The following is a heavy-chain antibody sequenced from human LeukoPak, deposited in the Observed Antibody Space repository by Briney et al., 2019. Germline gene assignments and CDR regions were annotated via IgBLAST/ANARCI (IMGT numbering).Heavy chain of an antibody. V-gene: IGHV3-21*01. D-gene: IGHD3-10*01. Sequence: GGCLRLSCAASGFTFSNYIINWVRQAPGKGLEWVSSISGSSSYINYADSVKDPCTIPRDNAKNSLYLQMNRLRAEDTAVYYCARGGATVRGVSPLAYWGQGPLVTVSS. CDR3: ARGGATVRGVSPLAY. J-gene: IGHJ4*02. CDR1: GFTFSNYI. CDR2: ISGSSSYI.